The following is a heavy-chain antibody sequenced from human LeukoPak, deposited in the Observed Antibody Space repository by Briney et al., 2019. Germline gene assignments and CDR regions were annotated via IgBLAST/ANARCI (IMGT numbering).Heavy chain of an antibody. J-gene: IGHJ4*02. Sequence: ASVKVSCKVSGYTLTELSMHWVRQAPGKGLEWMGGFDPEDGETIYAQKFQGRVTMTEDTSTDTAYMELSSLRSEDTAVYYCATSGGYSYGAGDYFDCWGQGTLVTVSS. D-gene: IGHD5-18*01. CDR1: GYTLTELS. CDR2: FDPEDGET. CDR3: ATSGGYSYGAGDYFDC. V-gene: IGHV1-24*01.